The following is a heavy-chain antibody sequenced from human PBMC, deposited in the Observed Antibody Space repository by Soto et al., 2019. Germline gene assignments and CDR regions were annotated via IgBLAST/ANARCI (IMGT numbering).Heavy chain of an antibody. J-gene: IGHJ4*02. V-gene: IGHV3-7*01. CDR2: IKEDGNEK. D-gene: IGHD1-1*01. CDR3: TRAYIAWSDDPFDS. Sequence: EVQLVESGGGLVQPGGSLRLSCAASGFTFSSHWMTWVRQAPGKGLEWVAHIKEDGNEKNYVDSVRGRFTISRDNAKNSLYLQLHSLRAEDTAVYYCTRAYIAWSDDPFDSWGQGTLVTVSS. CDR1: GFTFSSHW.